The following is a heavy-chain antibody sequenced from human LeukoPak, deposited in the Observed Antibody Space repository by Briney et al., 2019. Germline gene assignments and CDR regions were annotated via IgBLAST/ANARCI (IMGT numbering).Heavy chain of an antibody. CDR3: AKDRYSGSYWSVWVGYYFDY. D-gene: IGHD1-26*01. CDR1: RFTFSTYW. V-gene: IGHV3-30*02. J-gene: IGHJ4*02. Sequence: GGSLRLSCAASRFTFSTYWMHWVRQAPGKGLEWVAFIRYDGSNKYCADSVKGRFTISRDNSKNTLYLQMNSLRAEDTAVYYCAKDRYSGSYWSVWVGYYFDYWGQGTLVTVSS. CDR2: IRYDGSNK.